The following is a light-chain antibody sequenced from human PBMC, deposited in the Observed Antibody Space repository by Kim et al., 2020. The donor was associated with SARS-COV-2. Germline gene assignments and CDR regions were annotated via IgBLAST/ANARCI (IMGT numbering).Light chain of an antibody. CDR1: SSDVGGYNY. J-gene: IGLJ3*02. CDR2: EVS. CDR3: SSYAGSNNWV. V-gene: IGLV2-8*01. Sequence: SALTQPPSASGSPGQSVTISCTGTSSDVGGYNYVSWYQQHPGKAPKLMIYEVSKRPSGVPDRFSGSKSGNTASLTVSGLQAEDEADYYCSSYAGSNNWVVGGGTQLTVL.